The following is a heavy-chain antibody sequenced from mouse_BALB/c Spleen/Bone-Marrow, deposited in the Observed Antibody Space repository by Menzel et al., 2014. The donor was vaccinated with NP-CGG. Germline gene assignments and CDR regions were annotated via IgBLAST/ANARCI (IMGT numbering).Heavy chain of an antibody. Sequence: VQLQQSGPELVKPGASVKMSCKASGYTFTDYYMKWVRQSHGESLEWIGDINPNNGGTSYTQKFKGKATLTVDKSSSTAYMQLNSLTSEDSAVYYCARGSGGYYDYWGQGTTLTVSS. V-gene: IGHV1-26*01. CDR1: GYTFTDYY. J-gene: IGHJ2*01. CDR3: ARGSGGYYDY. CDR2: INPNNGGT. D-gene: IGHD2-3*01.